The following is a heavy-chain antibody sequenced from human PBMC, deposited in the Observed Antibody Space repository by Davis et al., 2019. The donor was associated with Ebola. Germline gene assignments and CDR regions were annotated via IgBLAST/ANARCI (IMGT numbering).Heavy chain of an antibody. CDR1: GFTFSSFW. CDR2: INLDGSEK. D-gene: IGHD3-22*01. V-gene: IGHV3-7*01. J-gene: IGHJ4*02. CDR3: ARDSGYYSEHRAFGY. Sequence: GESLKISCAASGFTFSSFWMSWVRQAPGKGLEWVANINLDGSEKYYVDSVKGRFTISRDNAKNSLYLQMNSLRAEDTAIYYCARDSGYYSEHRAFGYWGQGILVTVSS.